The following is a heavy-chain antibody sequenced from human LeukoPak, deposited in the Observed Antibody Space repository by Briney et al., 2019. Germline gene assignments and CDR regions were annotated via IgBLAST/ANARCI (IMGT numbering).Heavy chain of an antibody. CDR3: AKGWSGYFRSPFDL. CDR2: VTGDSGTT. CDR1: GFTFSNFA. J-gene: IGHJ3*01. D-gene: IGHD3-3*01. V-gene: IGHV3-23*01. Sequence: GGSLRLSCVTSGFTFSNFAMNWVRQAPGKGLEWVSVVTGDSGTTHYADSVKGRFAISRGNSKNTVYLQMNSLRAEDTAIYYCAKGWSGYFRSPFDLWGRGTMVTVSS.